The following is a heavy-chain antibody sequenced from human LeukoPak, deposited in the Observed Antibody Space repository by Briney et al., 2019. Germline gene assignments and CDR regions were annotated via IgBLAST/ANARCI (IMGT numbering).Heavy chain of an antibody. Sequence: SETLSLTCTVSLDSTTSNFWSWVRQPPGKGLEWIGEIYHSGRTNFNPSIKSRVTISLDKSNNHFSLTLSSVTAADTAVYYCARASRDYYDSSGLLDYWGQGALVTVSS. J-gene: IGHJ4*02. CDR3: ARASRDYYDSSGLLDY. V-gene: IGHV4-4*02. CDR2: IYHSGRT. D-gene: IGHD3-22*01. CDR1: LDSTTSNF.